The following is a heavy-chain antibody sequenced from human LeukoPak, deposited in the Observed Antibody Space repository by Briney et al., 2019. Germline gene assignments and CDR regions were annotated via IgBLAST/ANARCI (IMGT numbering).Heavy chain of an antibody. Sequence: GRSLRLSYAASGFIFDTYGMLWVRQAPGKGLEWVAVIAYDGSNKVYADSVKGRFTISRDNSKNTLYLQMNSLRGEDTAVYYCAKEKAIATINYGLDVWGQGTTVTVSS. J-gene: IGHJ6*02. V-gene: IGHV3-30*18. CDR1: GFIFDTYG. CDR3: AKEKAIATINYGLDV. D-gene: IGHD1-1*01. CDR2: IAYDGSNK.